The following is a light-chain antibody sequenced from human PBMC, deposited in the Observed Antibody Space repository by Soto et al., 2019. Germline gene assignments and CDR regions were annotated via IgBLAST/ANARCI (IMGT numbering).Light chain of an antibody. CDR1: KLGDKY. CDR3: QAWDSRTNV. V-gene: IGLV3-1*01. CDR2: QDS. Sequence: SYELTQSPSVSVSPGQTASITCSGDKLGDKYACWYQQKPGQSPVLVIYQDSKRPSGIPERFSGSNSGNTATLTISGTQAMDEADYYCQAWDSRTNVFGTGTKLTVL. J-gene: IGLJ1*01.